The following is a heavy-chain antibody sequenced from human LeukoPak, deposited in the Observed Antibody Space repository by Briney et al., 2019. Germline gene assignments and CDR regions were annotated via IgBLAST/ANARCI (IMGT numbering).Heavy chain of an antibody. CDR3: ARDQYYYGSGSYYNPLDY. Sequence: PGGSLRLSCAASGFTFSSYSMNWVRQAPGKGLEWVSYISSSSSTIYYADSVKGRFTISRDNAKNPLYLQMNSLRDEDTAVYYCARDQYYYGSGSYYNPLDYWGQGTLVTVSS. J-gene: IGHJ4*02. CDR2: ISSSSSTI. CDR1: GFTFSSYS. D-gene: IGHD3-10*01. V-gene: IGHV3-48*02.